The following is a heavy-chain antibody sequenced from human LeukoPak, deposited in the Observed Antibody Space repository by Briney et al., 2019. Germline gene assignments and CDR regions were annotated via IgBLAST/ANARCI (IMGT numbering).Heavy chain of an antibody. Sequence: GGSLRLSCAASGFTFSSYAIHWVRQAPGKGLEWVTVISYDGTNKYYADSVKGRFTISRDNSKNTLYLQMNSLRAEDTAVYYCARALGYCSGGSCPAYYDYGLDVWGKGTTVTVSS. CDR1: GFTFSSYA. CDR2: ISYDGTNK. CDR3: ARALGYCSGGSCPAYYDYGLDV. D-gene: IGHD2-15*01. J-gene: IGHJ6*04. V-gene: IGHV3-30*04.